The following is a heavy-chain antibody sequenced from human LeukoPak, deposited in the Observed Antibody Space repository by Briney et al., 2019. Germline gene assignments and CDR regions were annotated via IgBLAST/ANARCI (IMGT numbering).Heavy chain of an antibody. Sequence: GGSLRLSCAASGFTFTTFALTWVRQAPGRGLELVSSIRGFCASTYYADSVKGRFTISRDNLKNTLYLQLSSLRAEDTATYYCVRAKRTGCQGDSWGQGTLVTVSS. CDR3: VRAKRTGCQGDS. J-gene: IGHJ4*02. CDR1: GFTFTTFA. D-gene: IGHD6-19*01. CDR2: IRGFCAST. V-gene: IGHV3-23*01.